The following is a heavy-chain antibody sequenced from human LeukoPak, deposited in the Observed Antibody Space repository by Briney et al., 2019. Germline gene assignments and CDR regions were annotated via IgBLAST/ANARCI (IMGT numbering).Heavy chain of an antibody. V-gene: IGHV3-30*04. CDR2: ISYDGSNK. J-gene: IGHJ4*02. D-gene: IGHD3-10*01. CDR1: GFTFSSYA. CDR3: ARGATYYYGSGSSQFDY. Sequence: GGSLRLSCAASGFTFSSYAMHWVRQAPGKGLEWVAVISYDGSNKYYADSVKGRFTISRDNSKNTLYLQMNSLRAEDTAVYYCARGATYYYGSGSSQFDYWGQGTLVTVSS.